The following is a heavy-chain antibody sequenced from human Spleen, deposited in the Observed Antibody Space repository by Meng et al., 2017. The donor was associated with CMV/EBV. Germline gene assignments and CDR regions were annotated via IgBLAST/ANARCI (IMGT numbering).Heavy chain of an antibody. CDR1: GASEFPFRTSA. J-gene: IGHJ5*02. Sequence: GGPLRLSCAASGASEFPFRTSAMHWVRQAPGKGLECVSAISGDGGTRDYADSVKGRFTVSRDNSKNTLYLQMGTLRAEDTAVYYCARGYYDSSGYFYKWFDPWGQGTLVTVSS. CDR3: ARGYYDSSGYFYKWFDP. CDR2: ISGDGGTR. V-gene: IGHV3-64*02. D-gene: IGHD3-22*01.